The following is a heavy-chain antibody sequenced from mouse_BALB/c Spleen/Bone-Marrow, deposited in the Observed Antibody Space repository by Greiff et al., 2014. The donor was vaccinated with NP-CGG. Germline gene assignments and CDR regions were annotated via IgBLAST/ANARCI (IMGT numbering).Heavy chain of an antibody. CDR3: AAYYYGSSQFAY. J-gene: IGHJ3*01. V-gene: IGHV14-3*02. D-gene: IGHD1-1*01. Sequence: EVQLQQSGAELVKPGASVKLSCTASGLNIKDTYMHWVKQGPEQGLEWIGRIDPANGNTKYDPKLQGKATITADTSSNTAYLQLSSLTSEDTAVYYCAAYYYGSSQFAYWGQGTLVTVSA. CDR2: IDPANGNT. CDR1: GLNIKDTY.